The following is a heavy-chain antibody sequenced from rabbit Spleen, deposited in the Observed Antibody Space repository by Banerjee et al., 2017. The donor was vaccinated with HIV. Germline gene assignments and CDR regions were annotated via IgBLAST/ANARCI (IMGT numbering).Heavy chain of an antibody. D-gene: IGHD4-2*01. CDR1: GFASSNKAV. CDR2: INVVTGKA. CDR3: TKALNSVISWDFGC. Sequence: QSWDGSGGDLAKPGAALTLTCTASGFASSNKAVMSWVRQAPGKGLEWFACINVVTGKAVYASWAKGRFSFSKTSSTAVPLQMPSLTAADAASYFCTKALNSVISWDFGCWGPGTLVTVS. V-gene: IGHV1S40*01. J-gene: IGHJ6*01.